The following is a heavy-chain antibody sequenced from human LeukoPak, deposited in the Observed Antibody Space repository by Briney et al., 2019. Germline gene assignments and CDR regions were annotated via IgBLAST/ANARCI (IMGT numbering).Heavy chain of an antibody. Sequence: SVKVSCKASGGTFSSYAISWVRQAPGQGLEWMGGIIPIFGTANYAQKFQGRVTITADESTSTAYMELSSLRSEDTAVYYCASQGVPRWSQYSSSSWEAYFDYWDQGTLVTVSS. D-gene: IGHD6-6*01. V-gene: IGHV1-69*13. J-gene: IGHJ4*02. CDR2: IIPIFGTA. CDR1: GGTFSSYA. CDR3: ASQGVPRWSQYSSSSWEAYFDY.